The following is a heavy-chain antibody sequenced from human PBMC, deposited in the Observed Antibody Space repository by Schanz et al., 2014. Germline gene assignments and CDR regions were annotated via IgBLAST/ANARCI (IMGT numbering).Heavy chain of an antibody. V-gene: IGHV3-30*18. D-gene: IGHD3-10*01. CDR2: VSSDGNND. CDR1: GFTFSSYA. J-gene: IGHJ3*02. CDR3: AKGRFGELSAFDI. Sequence: VQLLESGGGLVQPGGSLRLSCAASGFTFSSYAMSWVRQAPGKGLEWVALVSSDGNNDYYTDSVKGRFTISRDNSKNTVHLQMNSLRAEDTAVYYCAKGRFGELSAFDIWGQGTMVTVSS.